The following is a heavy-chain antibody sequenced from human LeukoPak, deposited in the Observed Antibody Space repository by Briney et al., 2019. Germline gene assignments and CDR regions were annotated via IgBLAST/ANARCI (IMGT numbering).Heavy chain of an antibody. D-gene: IGHD3-16*02. V-gene: IGHV3-53*01. CDR1: GFTVSSNY. CDR2: IYSGGST. CDR3: ARVSTYYDYVWGSYRYYYFDY. J-gene: IGHJ4*02. Sequence: GGSLRLSCAASGFTVSSNYMSWVRQAPGKGLEWVSVIYSGGSTYYADSVKGRFTISSDNSKNTLYLQMNSLRAEDTAVYYCARVSTYYDYVWGSYRYYYFDYWGQGTLVTVSS.